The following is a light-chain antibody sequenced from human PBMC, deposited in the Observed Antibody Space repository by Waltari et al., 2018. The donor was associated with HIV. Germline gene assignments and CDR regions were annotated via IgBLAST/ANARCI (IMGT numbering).Light chain of an antibody. CDR2: EVS. J-gene: IGLJ1*01. Sequence: QSALTQPASVSGSPGQSITISCTGPSSAVGGFHYVSWYQQHPGKAPKLMIYEVSNRPSGVSNRFSGSKSGNTASLTISGLQAEDEADYYCSSYTSSSTLVFGTGTKVTVL. CDR1: SSAVGGFHY. V-gene: IGLV2-14*01. CDR3: SSYTSSSTLV.